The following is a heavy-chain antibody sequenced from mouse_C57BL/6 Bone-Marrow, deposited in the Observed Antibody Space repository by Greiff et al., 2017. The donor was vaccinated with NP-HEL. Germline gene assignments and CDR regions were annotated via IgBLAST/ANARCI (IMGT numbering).Heavy chain of an antibody. CDR1: GFTFSDAW. CDR3: TRGVRRGWYFYV. CDR2: IRNKANNHAT. J-gene: IGHJ1*03. D-gene: IGHD2-14*01. V-gene: IGHV6-6*01. Sequence: DVMLVESGGGLVQPGGSMKLSCAASGFTFSDAWMDWVRQSPEKGLEWVAEIRNKANNHATYYAESVKGGFTISRDDSKSSVYLQMNSLRAEDTGNYYCTRGVRRGWYFYVWGTGTTVTVSS.